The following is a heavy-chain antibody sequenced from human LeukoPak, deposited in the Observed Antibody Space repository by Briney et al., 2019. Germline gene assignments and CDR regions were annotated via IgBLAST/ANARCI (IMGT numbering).Heavy chain of an antibody. CDR1: GGSISSYY. D-gene: IGHD3-22*01. CDR2: IYYSGST. V-gene: IGHV4-59*01. CDR3: ARGTVEDAYDSSGPYFDY. Sequence: SETLSLTCTVSGGSISSYYWSWIRQPPGKGLEWIGYIYYSGSTNYNPSLKSRVTISVDTSKNQFSLKLSSVTAADTAVYYCARGTVEDAYDSSGPYFDYWGQGTLVTVSS. J-gene: IGHJ4*02.